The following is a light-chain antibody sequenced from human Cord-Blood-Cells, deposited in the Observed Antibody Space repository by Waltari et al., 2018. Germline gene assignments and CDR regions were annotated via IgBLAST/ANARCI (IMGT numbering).Light chain of an antibody. V-gene: IGKV3-11*01. CDR3: QQRSNWSLT. J-gene: IGKJ4*01. CDR2: DAS. CDR1: QSVSSY. Sequence: EIVLTQSPATLPLSPGERATLSCRASQSVSSYLAWYQQKPGQAPRLLIYDASNRATGIPARFSGSGSGTDVTLTISSLGPEDFAVYYCQQRSNWSLTFGGGTKVEIK.